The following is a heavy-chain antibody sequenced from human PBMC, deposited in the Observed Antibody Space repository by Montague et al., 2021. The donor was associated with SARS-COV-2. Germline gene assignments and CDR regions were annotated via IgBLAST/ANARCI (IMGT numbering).Heavy chain of an antibody. D-gene: IGHD5-12*01. CDR3: ARRGYTGSDYFDY. CDR1: GFSISSVFY. Sequence: SETLSLTCSVSGFSISSVFYWAWQSPGKGPEWIGTVYHSGYTPYNPSLKGRVTVSIDTSKNQFSLTVTSVTAADTAVYFCARRGYTGSDYFDYWGQGTLVTVSS. J-gene: IGHJ4*02. V-gene: IGHV4-38-2*01. CDR2: VYHSGYT.